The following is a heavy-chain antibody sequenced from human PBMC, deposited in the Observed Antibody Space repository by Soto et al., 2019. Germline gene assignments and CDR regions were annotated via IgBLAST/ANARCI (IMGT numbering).Heavy chain of an antibody. CDR1: GGSISSYY. CDR2: IYYSGST. Sequence: QVQLQESGPGLVKPSETLSLTCTVSGGSISSYYWSWIRQPPGKGLEWIGYIYYSGSTNYNPSLKRRVTIAVDTSKNQFFLKLSSVTAADTAVYYCARGDYYGDLDYWGQGTLVTVSS. V-gene: IGHV4-59*01. D-gene: IGHD4-17*01. CDR3: ARGDYYGDLDY. J-gene: IGHJ4*02.